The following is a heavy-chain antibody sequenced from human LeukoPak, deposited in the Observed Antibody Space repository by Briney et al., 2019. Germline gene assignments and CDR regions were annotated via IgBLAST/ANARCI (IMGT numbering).Heavy chain of an antibody. D-gene: IGHD6-19*01. V-gene: IGHV3-13*01. J-gene: IGHJ4*02. CDR1: GFTFSICD. CDR3: ARGDSSGWGLDY. Sequence: GGSLRLSCAASGFTFSICDMHWVRQVPGEGLEWVSDIETAGDSYYSDSVKARFTISRENAKNSLYLQMTSLKPGEPAVYYCARGDSSGWGLDYCGQGILVTVSS. CDR2: IETAGDS.